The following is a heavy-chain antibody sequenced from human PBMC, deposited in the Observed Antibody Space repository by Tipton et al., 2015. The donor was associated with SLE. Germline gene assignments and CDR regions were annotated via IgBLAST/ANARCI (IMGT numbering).Heavy chain of an antibody. J-gene: IGHJ4*02. D-gene: IGHD5-12*01. V-gene: IGHV4-34*09. Sequence: LRLSCAVYGGSFSGYYWSWIRQPPGKGLEWIGYIYNSGGTDYSPSLKSRVTISADTSKNQFSLKLSSVTAADTAVYYCARGGVGGYDYFDYWGQGTLVTVSS. CDR1: GGSFSGYY. CDR3: ARGGVGGYDYFDY. CDR2: IYNSGGT.